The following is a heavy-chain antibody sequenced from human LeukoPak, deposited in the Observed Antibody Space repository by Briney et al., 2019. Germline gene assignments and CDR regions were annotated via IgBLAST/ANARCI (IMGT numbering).Heavy chain of an antibody. J-gene: IGHJ4*02. Sequence: GGSLRLSCSASGSTFSRFAMTWVRHLPGKGLEWVSTISGNGLQTLYADSVKGRFSVSRDNSVNIVYLQMDSLRADDSALYSCAKDANYLDSSGYFIPFDYWGPGTLVTVAS. CDR2: ISGNGLQT. CDR3: AKDANYLDSSGYFIPFDY. CDR1: GSTFSRFA. D-gene: IGHD3-22*01. V-gene: IGHV3-23*01.